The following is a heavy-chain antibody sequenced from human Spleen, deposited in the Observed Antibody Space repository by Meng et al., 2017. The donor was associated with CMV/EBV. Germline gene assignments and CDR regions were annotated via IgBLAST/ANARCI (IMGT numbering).Heavy chain of an antibody. Sequence: VSCKASGYPFTGHYLHWVRQAPGQGLEWMGWIHPNTGGTNYAQNFQGRVTLTRDTSIRTVYMELSSLRSDDTAMYYCARDDNWGPDYWGQGTLVTVS. J-gene: IGHJ4*02. CDR3: ARDDNWGPDY. CDR1: GYPFTGHY. CDR2: IHPNTGGT. V-gene: IGHV1-2*02. D-gene: IGHD7-27*01.